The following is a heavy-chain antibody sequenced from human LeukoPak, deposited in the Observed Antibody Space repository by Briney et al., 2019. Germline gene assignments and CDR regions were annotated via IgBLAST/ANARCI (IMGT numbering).Heavy chain of an antibody. D-gene: IGHD2-21*02. CDR1: GGSISSSSYY. J-gene: IGHJ6*02. Sequence: PSETLSLTCTVSGGSISSSSYYWGWIRQPPGKGLEWIGSIYYSGSTYYNPSLKSRVTISVDTSKNQFSLKLSSVTAADTAVYYCARQKGGDSYGMDVWGQGNTVTVSS. CDR2: IYYSGST. CDR3: ARQKGGDSYGMDV. V-gene: IGHV4-39*01.